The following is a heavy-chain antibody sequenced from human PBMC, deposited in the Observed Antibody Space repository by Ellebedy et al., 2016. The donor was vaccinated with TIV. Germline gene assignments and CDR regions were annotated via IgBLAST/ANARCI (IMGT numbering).Heavy chain of an antibody. CDR1: GFTFSSYW. CDR2: IKQDGSEK. V-gene: IGHV3-7*04. J-gene: IGHJ2*01. CDR3: AREAAWGQWYYDL. Sequence: GESLKISCAASGFTFSSYWMSWVRQAPGKGLEWVANIKQDGSEKYYVDYVKGRFTISRDNAKNSLYLQMNSLRAEDTAMYYCAREAAWGQWYYDLWGRGTLVTVSS. D-gene: IGHD3-16*01.